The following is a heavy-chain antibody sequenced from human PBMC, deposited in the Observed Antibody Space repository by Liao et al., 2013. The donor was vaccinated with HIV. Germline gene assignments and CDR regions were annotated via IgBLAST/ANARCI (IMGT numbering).Heavy chain of an antibody. V-gene: IGHV4-30-4*08. J-gene: IGHJ6*03. CDR1: GGSISRGDYY. D-gene: IGHD3-3*01. CDR2: IYYSGST. Sequence: QVQLQESGPGLVTASQTLSLTCTVSGGSISRGDYYWSWIRQSPGKGLEWIGYIYYSGSTFYSPSLRSRVSISIDTSKNQFSLKLSSVTTADTAVYYCARTNFWSGPYYYMDVWGEGTTVTVSS. CDR3: ARTNFWSGPYYYMDV.